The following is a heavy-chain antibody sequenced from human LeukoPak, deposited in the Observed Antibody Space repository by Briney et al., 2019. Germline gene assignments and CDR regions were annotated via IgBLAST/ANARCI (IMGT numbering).Heavy chain of an antibody. Sequence: GESLKISCKGSGYSFTSYWIGWVRQMPGKGLEWMGIIYPGDSDTRYSLSFQGQVTISADKSISTAYLQWSSLKASDTAMYYCARHAYDFWSGYRPRAFDIWGQGTMVTVSS. J-gene: IGHJ3*02. D-gene: IGHD3-3*01. CDR2: IYPGDSDT. CDR3: ARHAYDFWSGYRPRAFDI. CDR1: GYSFTSYW. V-gene: IGHV5-51*01.